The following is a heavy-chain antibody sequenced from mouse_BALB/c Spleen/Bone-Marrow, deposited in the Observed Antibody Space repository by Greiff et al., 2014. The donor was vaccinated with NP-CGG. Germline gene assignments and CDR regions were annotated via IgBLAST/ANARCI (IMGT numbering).Heavy chain of an antibody. CDR3: AAYYYGSSYGFAY. V-gene: IGHV14-3*02. J-gene: IGHJ3*01. CDR2: IDPANGNT. CDR1: GFNIKDTY. D-gene: IGHD1-1*01. Sequence: EVQLQQSGAELVKPGASVKLSCTASGFNIKDTYMHWVKQRPEQGLEWIGRIDPANGNTKYDPKFQGKATITADKSSNTAYLQLSSLTSEDTAVYYCAAYYYGSSYGFAYGGQGTLVTVSA.